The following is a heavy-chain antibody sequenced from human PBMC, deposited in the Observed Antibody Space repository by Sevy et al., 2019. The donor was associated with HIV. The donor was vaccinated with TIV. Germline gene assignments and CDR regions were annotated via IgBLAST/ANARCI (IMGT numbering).Heavy chain of an antibody. CDR3: AKDASSQWLNYYFDY. V-gene: IGHV3-30*18. CDR1: GLTLSGYG. D-gene: IGHD6-19*01. Sequence: GGSLRLSCVASGLTLSGYGMHWVRQAPGNGLEWVAAISYDGSNKYYADSLKGRFTISRDDSKNTLYLQMKNVRPEDTAVYYCAKDASSQWLNYYFDYWGQGTLVTVSS. CDR2: ISYDGSNK. J-gene: IGHJ4*02.